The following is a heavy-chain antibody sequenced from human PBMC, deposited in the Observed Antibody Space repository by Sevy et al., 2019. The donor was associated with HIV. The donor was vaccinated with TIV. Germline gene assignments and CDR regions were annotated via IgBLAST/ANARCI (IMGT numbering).Heavy chain of an antibody. D-gene: IGHD3-10*01. CDR2: ILHDGSYR. Sequence: GGSLRLSCAASGFTFSSYDMHWVRQAPGKGLEWVAIILHDGSYREYVDSVRGRFTMSRDNSKNTMYLQMNGLSIEDTAVYYCAKNRLPGGSHFSRHGLDVWGRGTTVTVSS. J-gene: IGHJ6*02. V-gene: IGHV3-30*18. CDR1: GFTFSSYD. CDR3: AKNRLPGGSHFSRHGLDV.